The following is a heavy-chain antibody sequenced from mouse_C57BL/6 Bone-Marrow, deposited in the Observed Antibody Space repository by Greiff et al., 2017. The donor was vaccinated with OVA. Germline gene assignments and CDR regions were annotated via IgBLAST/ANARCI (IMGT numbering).Heavy chain of an antibody. CDR2: IYPSDSET. J-gene: IGHJ3*01. V-gene: IGHV1-61*01. CDR1: GYTFTSYW. CDR3: ARGYYYGSSYVWFAY. D-gene: IGHD1-1*01. Sequence: QVQLQQPGAELVRPGSSVKLSCKASGYTFTSYWMDCVKQRPGQGLEWIGNIYPSDSETHYNQKFKDKATLTVDKSSSTAYMQLSSLTSEDSAVYYCARGYYYGSSYVWFAYWGQGTLVTVSA.